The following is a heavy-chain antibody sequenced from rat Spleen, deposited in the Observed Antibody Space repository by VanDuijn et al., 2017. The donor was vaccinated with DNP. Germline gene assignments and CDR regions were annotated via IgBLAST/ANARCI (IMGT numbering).Heavy chain of an antibody. J-gene: IGHJ4*01. CDR3: ARYSSPYFAMDA. CDR1: GFTFSDYY. V-gene: IGHV5-20*01. CDR2: ISYDGDT. Sequence: EVQLVESGGGLVQPGRSLKLSCAASGFTFSDYYMAWVRQAPAKGLEWVAYISYDGDTYYRDSVKGRFTISRDNAKSTLFLQMNSLRSEDTATYYCARYSSPYFAMDAWGQGTSVTVSS. D-gene: IGHD1-2*01.